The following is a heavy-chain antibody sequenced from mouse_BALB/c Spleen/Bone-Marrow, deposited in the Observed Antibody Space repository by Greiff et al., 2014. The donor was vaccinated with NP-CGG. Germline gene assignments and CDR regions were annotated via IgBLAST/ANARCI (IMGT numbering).Heavy chain of an antibody. V-gene: IGHV1-4*01. CDR3: AIAYYDECSFAY. CDR1: GYTFTSYH. Sequence: QVQLQQPGAELVKPGASVKMSCKASGYTFTSYHMHWVKQRPGQGLEWIGYINPSTGYTEYNQKFKDKSTLTADKSSSTAYMQLSIQSSDDSACYKYAIAYYDECSFAYWGQGTLVTVSA. D-gene: IGHD1-1*02. J-gene: IGHJ3*01. CDR2: INPSTGYT.